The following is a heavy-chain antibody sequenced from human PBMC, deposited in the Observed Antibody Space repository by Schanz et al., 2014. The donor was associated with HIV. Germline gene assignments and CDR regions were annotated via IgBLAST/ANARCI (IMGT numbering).Heavy chain of an antibody. Sequence: QVQLQESGPGLVKPSQTLSLTCTVSGGSISTNGFYWSWVRQHPGKGLEWIGYIYYFGNTYYNPSLKSRLTISVDTSKNQFSLRLSSVTAADTAVYYCVRSLWNYPYYFESWGQGTLVTVSP. J-gene: IGHJ4*02. D-gene: IGHD1-7*01. V-gene: IGHV4-31*03. CDR3: VRSLWNYPYYFES. CDR2: IYYFGNT. CDR1: GGSISTNGFY.